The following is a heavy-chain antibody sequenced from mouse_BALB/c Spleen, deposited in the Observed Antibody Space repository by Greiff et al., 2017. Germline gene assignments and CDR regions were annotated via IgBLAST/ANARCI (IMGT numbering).Heavy chain of an antibody. J-gene: IGHJ3*01. CDR1: GYTFTSYV. V-gene: IGHV1-14*01. D-gene: IGHD2-3*01. Sequence: LQQSGPELLKPGASVKMSCKASGYTFTSYVMHWVKQKPGQGLEWIGYINPYNDGTKYNEKFKGKATLTSDKSSSTAYMELSSLTSEDSAVYYCARGGVIYDGYYPFAYWGQGTLVTVSA. CDR2: INPYNDGT. CDR3: ARGGVIYDGYYPFAY.